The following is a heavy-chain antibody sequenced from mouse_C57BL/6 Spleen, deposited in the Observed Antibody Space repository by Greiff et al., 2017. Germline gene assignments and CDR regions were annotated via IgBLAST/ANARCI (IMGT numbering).Heavy chain of an antibody. CDR1: GFSLTSYA. CDR3: ARNYYYGSSYPYYAMDY. CDR2: IWTGGGT. V-gene: IGHV2-9-1*01. J-gene: IGHJ4*01. Sequence: VQLQQSGPGLVAPSQSLSITCTVSGFSLTSYAISWVRQPPGKGLEWLGVIWTGGGTNYNSALKSRLSISKDNSKSQVFLKMNSLQTDDTARYYCARNYYYGSSYPYYAMDYWGQGTSVTVSS. D-gene: IGHD1-1*01.